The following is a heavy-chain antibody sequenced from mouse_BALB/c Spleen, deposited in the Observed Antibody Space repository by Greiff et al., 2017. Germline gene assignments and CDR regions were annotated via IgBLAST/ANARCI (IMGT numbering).Heavy chain of an antibody. V-gene: IGHV5-9-4*01. Sequence: EVKLMESGGGLVKPGGSLKLSCAASGFTFSSYAMSWVRQSPEKRLEWVAEISSGGSYTYYPDTVTGRFTISRDNAKNTLYLEMSSLRSEDTAMYYCARDSLLRLYWYFDGWGAGTTVTVSS. CDR2: ISSGGSYT. D-gene: IGHD1-2*01. CDR3: ARDSLLRLYWYFDG. J-gene: IGHJ1*01. CDR1: GFTFSSYA.